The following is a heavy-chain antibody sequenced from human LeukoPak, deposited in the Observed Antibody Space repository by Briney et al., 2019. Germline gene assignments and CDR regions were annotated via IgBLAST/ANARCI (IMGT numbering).Heavy chain of an antibody. V-gene: IGHV4-38-2*02. J-gene: IGHJ4*02. CDR3: AKDRPNYHESNGHYYRPNGDY. Sequence: SETLSLTCAVSGYSISSGYYWGWIRQPPGKGLEWIGSIYHSGSTYYNPSLKSRVTISVDTSKNQFSLKLSSVTAADTAVYYCAKDRPNYHESNGHYYRPNGDYWGQGTLVTVSS. D-gene: IGHD3-22*01. CDR2: IYHSGST. CDR1: GYSISSGYY.